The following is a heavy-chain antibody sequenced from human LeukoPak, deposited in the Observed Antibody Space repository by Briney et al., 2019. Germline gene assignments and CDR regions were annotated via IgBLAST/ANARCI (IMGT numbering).Heavy chain of an antibody. D-gene: IGHD3-9*01. CDR3: ARGDTYYDILTGYSPDAFDI. J-gene: IGHJ3*02. CDR1: GFTFSSYA. Sequence: GGSLRLSCAASGFTFSSYAMSWVRQAPGKGLEWVSAISGSGGSTYYADSVKGRLTISRDNSKNTLYLQMNSLRAEDTAVYYCARGDTYYDILTGYSPDAFDIWGQGTMVTVSS. V-gene: IGHV3-23*01. CDR2: ISGSGGST.